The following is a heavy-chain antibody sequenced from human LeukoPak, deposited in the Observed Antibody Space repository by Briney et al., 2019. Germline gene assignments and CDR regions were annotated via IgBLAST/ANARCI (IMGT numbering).Heavy chain of an antibody. D-gene: IGHD3-22*01. J-gene: IGHJ4*02. V-gene: IGHV3-30*02. CDR2: IRYDGSNK. Sequence: GGSLRLSCAASGFPFSSYGMHWVRQAPGKGLEWVAFIRYDGSNKYYADSVKGRFTISRDNSKNTLYLQMNSLRAEDTAVYYCAKDRFVPRYYYDSSGWGLHDYWGQGTLVTVSS. CDR3: AKDRFVPRYYYDSSGWGLHDY. CDR1: GFPFSSYG.